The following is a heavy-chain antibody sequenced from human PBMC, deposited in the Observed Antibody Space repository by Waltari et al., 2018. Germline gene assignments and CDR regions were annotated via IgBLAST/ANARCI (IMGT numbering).Heavy chain of an antibody. J-gene: IGHJ4*02. CDR2: LWFEGGDE. V-gene: IGHV3-30*18. CDR1: GFSLSHYG. D-gene: IGHD3-16*01. Sequence: QLQPVESGGGVVQPGKSLRLSCAASGFSLSHYGMHWVRQAPGRGGEWVALLWFEGGDEYYADSVRGRFTISRDNSKNILYLHMDSLRVDDTAVYYCAKDAFGNTYMDHWGQGTLVTVSS. CDR3: AKDAFGNTYMDH.